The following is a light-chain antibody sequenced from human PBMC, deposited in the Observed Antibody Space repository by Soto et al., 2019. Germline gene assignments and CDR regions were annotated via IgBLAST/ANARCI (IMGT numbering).Light chain of an antibody. CDR3: QQTYSAPIT. CDR2: IAS. CDR1: QSISSS. Sequence: DIQMTQSPSSLSASVGDRVTITCRASQSISSSLNWYQQKPGKTPKLLISIASSLQSGVPSRFSDSGSGTDFTLTITSLQPEDFATYYCQQTYSAPITFGPGTRLEIK. V-gene: IGKV1-39*01. J-gene: IGKJ5*01.